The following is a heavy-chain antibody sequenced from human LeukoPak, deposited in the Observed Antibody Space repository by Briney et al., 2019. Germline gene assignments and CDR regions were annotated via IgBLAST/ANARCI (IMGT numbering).Heavy chain of an antibody. J-gene: IGHJ5*02. CDR2: ISSNGGST. CDR3: ARVHSSSWTNWFDP. CDR1: GFTFSSYA. D-gene: IGHD6-13*01. Sequence: PGGSLRLSCAASGFTFSSYAMHWVRQAPGKGLEYVSAISSNGGSTYYANSVKGRFTISRDNSKNTLYLQMGSLRAEDMAVYYCARVHSSSWTNWFDPWGQGTLVTVPS. V-gene: IGHV3-64*01.